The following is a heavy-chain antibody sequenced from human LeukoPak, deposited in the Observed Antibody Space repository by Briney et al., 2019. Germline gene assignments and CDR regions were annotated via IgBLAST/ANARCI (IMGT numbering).Heavy chain of an antibody. Sequence: SETLSLTCAVYGGSFSGYYWSWIRQPPGKGLEWIGEINHSGSTNYNPSLKSRVTISVDTSKNQFSLKLSSVTAADTAVYYCARRRILDYWGQGTLVTVSS. V-gene: IGHV4-34*01. D-gene: IGHD1-14*01. J-gene: IGHJ4*02. CDR1: GGSFSGYY. CDR2: INHSGST. CDR3: ARRRILDY.